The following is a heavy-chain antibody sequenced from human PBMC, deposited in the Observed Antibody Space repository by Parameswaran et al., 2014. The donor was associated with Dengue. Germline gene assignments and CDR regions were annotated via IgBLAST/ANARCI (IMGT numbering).Heavy chain of an antibody. D-gene: IGHD4-17*01. Sequence: VRQMPGKGLEWVANIKQDGSEKYYVDSVKGRFTISRDNAKNSLYLQMNSLRAEDTAVYYCARRVGDQDAFDIWGQGTMVTVSS. V-gene: IGHV3-7*01. CDR2: IKQDGSEK. J-gene: IGHJ3*02. CDR3: ARRVGDQDAFDI.